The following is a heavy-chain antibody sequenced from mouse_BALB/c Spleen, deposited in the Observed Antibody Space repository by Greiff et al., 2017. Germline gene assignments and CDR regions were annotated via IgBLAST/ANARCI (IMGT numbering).Heavy chain of an antibody. J-gene: IGHJ3*01. Sequence: VQLQQSGAELVRPGALVKLSCKASGFNIKDYYMHWVKQRPEQGLEWIGWIDPENGNTIYDPKFKGKATLTADKSSSTAYMQLSSLTSEDSAVYFCARFGEYEAWFAYWGQGTLVTVSA. CDR1: GFNIKDYY. CDR3: ARFGEYEAWFAY. CDR2: IDPENGNT. V-gene: IGHV14-1*02. D-gene: IGHD5-2*01.